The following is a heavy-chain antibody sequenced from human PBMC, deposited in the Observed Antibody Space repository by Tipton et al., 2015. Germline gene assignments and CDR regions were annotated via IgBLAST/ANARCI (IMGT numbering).Heavy chain of an antibody. CDR3: AREGSSWYFGVY. V-gene: IGHV3-20*04. Sequence: SLRLSCAASGFAFDDYAMHWVRQVPGKGLEWVAGIDWNGGRTGYADSVKGRFIISRDNAQNSLFLQLNSLTAEDTAFYYCAREGSSWYFGVYWGQGTLVSVSS. CDR1: GFAFDDYA. D-gene: IGHD6-13*01. CDR2: IDWNGGRT. J-gene: IGHJ4*02.